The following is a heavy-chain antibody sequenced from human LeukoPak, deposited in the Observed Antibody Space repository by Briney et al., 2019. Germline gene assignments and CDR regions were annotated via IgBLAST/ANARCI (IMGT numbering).Heavy chain of an antibody. CDR3: ARGPWDY. Sequence: GGSLRLSCAASGFTFSNYWMHWVRQAPGKGLEWVSVIYSDGSTFYADSVKGRFTISRDNAKNTLFLQMNSLKPEDTAVYYCARGPWDYWGQGTLVTVSS. V-gene: IGHV3-53*05. CDR1: GFTFSNYW. J-gene: IGHJ4*02. CDR2: IYSDGST.